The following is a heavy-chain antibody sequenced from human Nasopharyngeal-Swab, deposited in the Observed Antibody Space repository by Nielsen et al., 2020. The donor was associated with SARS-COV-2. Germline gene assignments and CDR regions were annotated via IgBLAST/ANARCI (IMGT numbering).Heavy chain of an antibody. V-gene: IGHV6-1*01. CDR3: ARGRDFSFDS. D-gene: IGHD3-3*01. J-gene: IGHJ4*02. CDR1: GDSVSSHSAG. Sequence: SQTLSLTCAISGDSVSSHSAGWNWIRHSPSRGLEWLGRTLYRSKWYNDYAESVKSRIAVNPDTSKNQFSLQLNSVTPEDTAVYYCARGRDFSFDSWGQGTLVTASS. CDR2: TLYRSKWYN.